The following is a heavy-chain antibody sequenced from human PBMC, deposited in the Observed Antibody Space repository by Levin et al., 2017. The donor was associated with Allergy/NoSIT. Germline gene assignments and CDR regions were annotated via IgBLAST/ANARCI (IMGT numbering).Heavy chain of an antibody. D-gene: IGHD3-3*01. CDR3: AKDRGYDFWSGSSGMDV. V-gene: IGHV3-30*18. J-gene: IGHJ6*02. Sequence: GESLKISCAASGFTFSSYGMHWVRQAPGKGLEWVAVISYDGSNKYYADSVKGRFTISRDNSKNTLYLQMNSLRAEDTAVYYCAKDRGYDFWSGSSGMDVWGQGTTVTVSS. CDR1: GFTFSSYG. CDR2: ISYDGSNK.